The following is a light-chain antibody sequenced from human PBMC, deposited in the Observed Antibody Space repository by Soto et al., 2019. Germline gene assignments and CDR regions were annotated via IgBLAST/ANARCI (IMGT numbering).Light chain of an antibody. J-gene: IGKJ1*01. V-gene: IGKV3-20*01. CDR2: RVF. Sequence: EIVLTQSPGTLSLSPGEISTLSCRASQSVGESLVWYQQKPGQAPRLLIYRVFNRATGIPDRFSGSGSGTDFTLTINRLEPEDFALYYCQQYGSSPPTFGQGTKVDIK. CDR3: QQYGSSPPT. CDR1: QSVGES.